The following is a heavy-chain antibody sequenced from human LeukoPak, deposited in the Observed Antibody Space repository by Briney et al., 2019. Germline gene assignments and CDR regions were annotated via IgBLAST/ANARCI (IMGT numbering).Heavy chain of an antibody. CDR1: GFTFSSYS. CDR2: ISSSSSYI. J-gene: IGHJ4*02. Sequence: GGSLRLSCAASGFTFSSYSMNWVRQAPGKGLEWASSISSSSSYIYYADSVKGRFTISRDNAKNSLYLQMNSLRAEDTAVYYCAREGQWELLGEYFDYWGQGTLVTVSS. V-gene: IGHV3-21*01. CDR3: AREGQWELLGEYFDY. D-gene: IGHD1-26*01.